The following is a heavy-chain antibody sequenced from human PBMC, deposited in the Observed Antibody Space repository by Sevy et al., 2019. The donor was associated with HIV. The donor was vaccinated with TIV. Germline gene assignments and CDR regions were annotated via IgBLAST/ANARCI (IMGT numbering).Heavy chain of an antibody. CDR3: ARYCTRTSPHNWFDP. CDR1: GGSISSGDYY. V-gene: IGHV4-30-4*01. D-gene: IGHD2-2*01. Sequence: SETLSLTCSVSGGSISSGDYYWTWMRQSPVKGLEWIGYIYYSGITYYNPSLKSRVIISIDTVKNQFSLKLSSVTAADTAVYYCARYCTRTSPHNWFDPWGQGTLVTVSS. J-gene: IGHJ5*02. CDR2: IYYSGIT.